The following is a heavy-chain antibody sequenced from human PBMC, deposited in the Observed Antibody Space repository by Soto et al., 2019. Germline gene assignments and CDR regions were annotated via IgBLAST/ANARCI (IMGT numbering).Heavy chain of an antibody. V-gene: IGHV1-18*01. CDR1: GYTFTSYG. CDR3: ARAGIVARPDDAFDI. Sequence: ASVKVSCKASGYTFTSYGISWVRQAPGQGLEWMGWISAYNGNTNYAQKLQGRVSMTTDTSTSTAYMELRSLRSDDTAVYYCARAGIVARPDDAFDIWGQGTMVTVSS. J-gene: IGHJ3*02. CDR2: ISAYNGNT. D-gene: IGHD6-6*01.